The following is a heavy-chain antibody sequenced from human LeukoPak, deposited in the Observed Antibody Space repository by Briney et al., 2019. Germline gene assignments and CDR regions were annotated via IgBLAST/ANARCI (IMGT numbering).Heavy chain of an antibody. CDR1: GGSFSGYY. D-gene: IGHD6-13*01. J-gene: IGHJ4*02. CDR2: INHSGST. CDR3: ARQRPFIAAAGFYYFDY. V-gene: IGHV4-34*01. Sequence: SETLSLTCAVYGGSFSGYYWSWIRQPPGKGLEWIGEINHSGSTNYNPSLKSRVTISVDTSKNQFSLKLSSVTAADTAVYYCARQRPFIAAAGFYYFDYWGQGTLVTVSS.